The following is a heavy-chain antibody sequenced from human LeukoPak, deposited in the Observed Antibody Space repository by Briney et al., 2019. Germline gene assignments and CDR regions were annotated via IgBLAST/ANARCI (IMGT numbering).Heavy chain of an antibody. J-gene: IGHJ5*02. CDR1: GFTFSSYA. CDR3: AKDPSSTSSYNWFDP. CDR2: ISYDGSNK. V-gene: IGHV3-30-3*01. D-gene: IGHD2-2*01. Sequence: GRSLRLSCAASGFTFSSYAMHWVRQAPGKGLEWVAVISYDGSNKYYADSVKGRFTISRDNSKNTLYLQMNSLRAEDTAVYYCAKDPSSTSSYNWFDPWGQGTLVTVSS.